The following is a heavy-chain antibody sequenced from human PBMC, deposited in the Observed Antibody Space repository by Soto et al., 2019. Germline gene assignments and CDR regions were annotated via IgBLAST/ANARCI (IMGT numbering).Heavy chain of an antibody. CDR3: AKGSPYYDFWSGYSYYFDY. J-gene: IGHJ4*02. D-gene: IGHD3-3*01. CDR2: ISGSGGST. Sequence: PGGSLRLSCAASGFTFSSYAMSWVRQAPGKGLEWVSAISGSGGSTYYADSVKGRFTISRDNSKNTLYLQMNSLRAEDTAVYYCAKGSPYYDFWSGYSYYFDYWGQGTLVTVSS. V-gene: IGHV3-23*01. CDR1: GFTFSSYA.